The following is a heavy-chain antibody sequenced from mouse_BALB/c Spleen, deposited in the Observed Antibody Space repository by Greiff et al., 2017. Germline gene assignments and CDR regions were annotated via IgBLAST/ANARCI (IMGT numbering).Heavy chain of an antibody. Sequence: VQVVESGPGLVAPSQSLSITCTVSGFSLTSYGVHWVRQPPGKGLEWLGVIWAGGSTNYNSALMSRLSISKDNSKSQVFLKMNSLQTDDTAMYYCASVRVYDYDYAMDYWGQGTSVTVSS. V-gene: IGHV2-9*02. D-gene: IGHD2-4*01. CDR1: GFSLTSYG. CDR3: ASVRVYDYDYAMDY. J-gene: IGHJ4*01. CDR2: IWAGGST.